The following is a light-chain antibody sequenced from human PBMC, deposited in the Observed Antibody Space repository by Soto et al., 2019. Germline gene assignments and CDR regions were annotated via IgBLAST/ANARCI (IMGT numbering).Light chain of an antibody. J-gene: IGLJ2*01. V-gene: IGLV2-14*01. CDR1: SSDVGGSKY. CDR3: SSYTSSSTLVV. Sequence: QSVLTQPASVSGSPGQSITISCTGTSSDVGGSKYVSWYQQYPGKAPKLILYEVSYRPSGVSNRFSGSKSGNTASLTISGLQAEDEADYYCSSYTSSSTLVVFGSGTKLTVL. CDR2: EVS.